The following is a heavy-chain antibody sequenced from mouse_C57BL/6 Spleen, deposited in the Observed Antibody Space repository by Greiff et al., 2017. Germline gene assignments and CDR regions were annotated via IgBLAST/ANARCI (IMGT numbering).Heavy chain of an antibody. Sequence: QVQLKQPGAELVRPGTSVKLSCKASGYTFTSYWMHWVKQRPGQGLEWIGGIDPSDSYTNYNQKFKGKATLPVDTSYSTAYLQLSGLTSEDSAVYYCLSITAGVATGSYAMDYWGQGTSVTVSS. CDR2: IDPSDSYT. V-gene: IGHV1-59*01. D-gene: IGHD1-1*01. CDR1: GYTFTSYW. CDR3: LSITAGVATGSYAMDY. J-gene: IGHJ4*01.